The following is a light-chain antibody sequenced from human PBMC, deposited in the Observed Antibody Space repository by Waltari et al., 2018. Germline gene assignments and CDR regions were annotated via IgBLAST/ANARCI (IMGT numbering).Light chain of an antibody. V-gene: IGKV1-5*03. CDR1: QSISTW. Sequence: DIQMTQSPSTLSASVGDRVTITCRASQSISTWVAWYQQKPGKAPKILIYKASTLAGGVPSRFSGSGSGTEFTLTISSLQPDDFATYYCQQYSSWWTFGQGTKVEIK. J-gene: IGKJ1*01. CDR3: QQYSSWWT. CDR2: KAS.